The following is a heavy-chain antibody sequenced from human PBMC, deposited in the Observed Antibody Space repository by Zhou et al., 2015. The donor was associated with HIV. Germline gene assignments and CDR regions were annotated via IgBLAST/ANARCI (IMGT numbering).Heavy chain of an antibody. J-gene: IGHJ6*01. CDR3: ARAHARSGLRGAMDV. Sequence: QVQLVQSGAEVKKPGSSVKVSCKASGGTFSSYAISWVRQAPGQGLEWMGGIIPIFGTANYAQKFQGRVTITADKSTSTAYMELSSLRSEDTAVYYCARAHARSGLRGAMDVWGPRGPRSPSPQ. V-gene: IGHV1-69*06. CDR2: IIPIFGTA. CDR1: GGTFSSYA. D-gene: IGHD3-10*01.